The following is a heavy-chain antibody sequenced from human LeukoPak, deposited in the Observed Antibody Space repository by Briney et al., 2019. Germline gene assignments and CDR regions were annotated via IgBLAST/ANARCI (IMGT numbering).Heavy chain of an antibody. D-gene: IGHD3-10*01. CDR1: GGSISSGGYY. V-gene: IGHV4-30-2*01. Sequence: PSQTLSLTCTVSGGSISSGGYYWSWIRQPPGKGLEWIGYIYHSESTYYNPSLKSRVTISIDRSKNQFSLKLSSVTAADTAVYYCARHGGLVRGFTDAFDIWGQGTVVTVSS. J-gene: IGHJ3*02. CDR3: ARHGGLVRGFTDAFDI. CDR2: IYHSEST.